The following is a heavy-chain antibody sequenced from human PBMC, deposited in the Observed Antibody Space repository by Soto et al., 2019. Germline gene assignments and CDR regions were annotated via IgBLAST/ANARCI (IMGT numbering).Heavy chain of an antibody. Sequence: QVQLQESGPGLVKPSETLSLTCTVSGGSISSYYWSWIRQPPGKGLEWIGYIYYSGSTNYNPSLKSQITISVDTSKDPFSLRLSSVPAADTGVYYFARRYGGTFDHWGQGTLVTVSS. V-gene: IGHV4-59*08. J-gene: IGHJ4*02. D-gene: IGHD2-15*01. CDR2: IYYSGST. CDR3: ARRYGGTFDH. CDR1: GGSISSYY.